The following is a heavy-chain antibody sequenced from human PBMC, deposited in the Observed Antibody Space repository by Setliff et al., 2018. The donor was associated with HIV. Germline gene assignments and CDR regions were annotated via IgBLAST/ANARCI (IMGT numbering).Heavy chain of an antibody. J-gene: IGHJ2*01. Sequence: PSETLSLTCTVSGGSINSGSYYWSWIRQPAGKGLEWIGHIYTSGSTNYNPSLKSRVTISVDTSKNQFSLKLSSVTAADTAVYYCARLCIAAAGTRSIPWYFDLWGRGTLVTVSS. V-gene: IGHV4-61*09. CDR2: IYTSGST. D-gene: IGHD6-13*01. CDR1: GGSINSGSYY. CDR3: ARLCIAAAGTRSIPWYFDL.